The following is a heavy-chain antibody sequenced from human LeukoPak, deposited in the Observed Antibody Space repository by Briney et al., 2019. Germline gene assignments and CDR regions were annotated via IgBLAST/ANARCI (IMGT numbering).Heavy chain of an antibody. CDR1: GVSISSGGYY. D-gene: IGHD6-13*01. V-gene: IGHV4-30-2*01. Sequence: SETLSLTCTVSGVSISSGGYYWSWIRQPPGKGLEWIGYIYHSGSTYYNPSLKSRVTISVDRSKNQFSLKLSSVTAADTAVYYCARQTRGGSWYYWGQGTLVTVSS. J-gene: IGHJ4*02. CDR2: IYHSGST. CDR3: ARQTRGGSWYY.